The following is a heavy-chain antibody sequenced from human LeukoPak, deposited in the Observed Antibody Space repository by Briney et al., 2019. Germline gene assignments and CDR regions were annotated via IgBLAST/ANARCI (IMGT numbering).Heavy chain of an antibody. V-gene: IGHV1-2*04. D-gene: IGHD3-9*01. J-gene: IGHJ4*02. CDR3: ARGYDILTGYSGFDY. Sequence: ASVKVSCKASGYTFTGYYMHWVRQAPGQGLEWMGWINPNSGGTNYAQKFQGWVTMTRDTSISTAYMELSRLRSDDTAVYYCARGYDILTGYSGFDYWGQGTLVTVSS. CDR1: GYTFTGYY. CDR2: INPNSGGT.